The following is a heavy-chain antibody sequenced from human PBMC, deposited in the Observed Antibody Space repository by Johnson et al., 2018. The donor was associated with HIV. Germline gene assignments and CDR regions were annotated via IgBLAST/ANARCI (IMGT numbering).Heavy chain of an antibody. CDR1: GFTFSSYA. CDR2: ISYDGSNK. CDR3: ARRGLANAFDI. Sequence: QVQLVESGGGSVKSGGSLRVSCAASGFTFSSYAMHWVRQAPGKGLEWVAVISYDGSNKYYADSVKGRFTISRDNSKNTLYLQMNSLRAEDTAVYYCARRGLANAFDIWGQGTMVTVSS. J-gene: IGHJ3*02. V-gene: IGHV3-30-3*01. D-gene: IGHD3-10*01.